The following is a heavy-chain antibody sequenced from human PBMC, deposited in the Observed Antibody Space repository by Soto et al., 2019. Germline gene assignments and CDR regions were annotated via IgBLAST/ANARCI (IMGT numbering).Heavy chain of an antibody. CDR3: AKEIKPSIAARILFDY. CDR2: ISYDGSNK. D-gene: IGHD6-6*01. V-gene: IGHV3-30*18. CDR1: GFTFSSYG. Sequence: QVQLVESGGGVVQPGRSLRLSCAASGFTFSSYGMHWVRQAPGKGLEWVAVISYDGSNKYYADSVKGRFTISRDNSKNTLYLQMISLSAEDTAGYYCAKEIKPSIAARILFDYWGQGTLVNVSS. J-gene: IGHJ4*02.